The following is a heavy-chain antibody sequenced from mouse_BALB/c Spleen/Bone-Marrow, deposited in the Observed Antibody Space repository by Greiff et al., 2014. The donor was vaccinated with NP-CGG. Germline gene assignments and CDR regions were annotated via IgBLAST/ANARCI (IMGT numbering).Heavy chain of an antibody. Sequence: VQLKDSGPELVKPGASVKMSCKASGYTFTSYVMHWVKQTPGQGLEWIGYINPYNDGTKYNEKFKGKATLTSDKSSSTAYMELSSLTSEDSAVYYCAREGVDYFDYWGQGTTLTVSS. CDR1: GYTFTSYV. V-gene: IGHV1-14*01. J-gene: IGHJ2*01. CDR3: AREGVDYFDY. CDR2: INPYNDGT.